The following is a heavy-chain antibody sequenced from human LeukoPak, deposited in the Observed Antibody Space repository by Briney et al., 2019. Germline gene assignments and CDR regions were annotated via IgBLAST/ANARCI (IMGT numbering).Heavy chain of an antibody. D-gene: IGHD3-10*02. CDR1: GGSISSYC. Sequence: SVTLSLTCTVSGGSISSYCWSWIRQPPGKGLEWIGYIYYSGSTNYNPSLKSRVTISQDKSKNQCSLKLSSVTAADTAVYYCARHLSNVRGVTNYFDYWGQGTLVTVSS. J-gene: IGHJ4*02. CDR2: IYYSGST. V-gene: IGHV4-59*08. CDR3: ARHLSNVRGVTNYFDY.